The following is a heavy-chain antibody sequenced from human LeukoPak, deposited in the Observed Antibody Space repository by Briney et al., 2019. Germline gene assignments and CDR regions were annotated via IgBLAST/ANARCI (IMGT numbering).Heavy chain of an antibody. CDR3: ARPLMYYYGSETYFWFDP. CDR1: GGSFSGYY. CDR2: INHSGST. Sequence: PSETLSLTCAAYGGSFSGYYWSWIRQPPGKGLEWIGEINHSGSTNYNPSLKSRVTISVDTSKNQFSLKLSSVTAADTAVYYCARPLMYYYGSETYFWFDPWGQGTLVTVSS. V-gene: IGHV4-34*01. D-gene: IGHD3-10*01. J-gene: IGHJ5*02.